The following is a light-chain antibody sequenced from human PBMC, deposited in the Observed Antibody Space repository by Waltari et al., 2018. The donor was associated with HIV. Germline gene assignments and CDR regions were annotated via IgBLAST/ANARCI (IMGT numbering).Light chain of an antibody. CDR2: GAS. CDR3: QQYNNWLRT. J-gene: IGKJ1*01. V-gene: IGKV3-15*01. CDR1: QSVSSN. Sequence: EIVMTQSPATLSVSPGERATLSCRASQSVSSNLAWSQQKPGQAPRLLIYGASTRATDIPARFSGSGSGTEFTLTISSLQSEDFAVYYCQQYNNWLRTFGQGTKVEIK.